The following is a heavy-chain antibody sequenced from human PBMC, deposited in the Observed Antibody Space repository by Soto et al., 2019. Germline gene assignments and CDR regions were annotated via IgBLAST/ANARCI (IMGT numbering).Heavy chain of an antibody. Sequence: QVQLVESGGGVVQPGKSLRLSCAASGLTFSSYGMHWVRQAPGKGLEWVAVISYDGSNKYYADSVKGRFTISRDNSKNTLYLQVNSLRAEDTAVYYCAKDVWLLDAFDIWGQGTMVTVSS. CDR3: AKDVWLLDAFDI. CDR1: GLTFSSYG. V-gene: IGHV3-30*18. D-gene: IGHD2-15*01. CDR2: ISYDGSNK. J-gene: IGHJ3*02.